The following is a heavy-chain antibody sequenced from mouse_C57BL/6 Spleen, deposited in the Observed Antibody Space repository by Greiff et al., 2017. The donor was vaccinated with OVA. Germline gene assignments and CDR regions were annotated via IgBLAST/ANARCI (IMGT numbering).Heavy chain of an antibody. CDR1: GFTFSDSG. CDR3: GRLAD. CDR2: ISRGGSPI. Sequence: DVQLVESGGGLVKPGGSLKLSCAASGFTFSDSGMHWVRQAPEKGLEWVAYISRGGSPIYYADTLKGRFTIPRDNAKNTLFLQMTSLGSEDTARYYCGRLADWGQGTTLTVSS. V-gene: IGHV5-17*01. J-gene: IGHJ2*01.